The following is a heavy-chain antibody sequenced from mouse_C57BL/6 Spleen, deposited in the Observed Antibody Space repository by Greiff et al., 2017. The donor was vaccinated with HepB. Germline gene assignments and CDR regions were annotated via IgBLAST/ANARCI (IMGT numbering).Heavy chain of an antibody. Sequence: DVQLVESGGGLVQPKGSLKLSCAASGFTFNTYAMHWVRQAPGKGLEWVARIRSKSSNYATYYADSVKDRFTISRDDSQSMLYLQMNNLKTEDTAMYYCVRSDEGSSDGAMDYWGQGTSVTVAS. CDR3: VRSDEGSSDGAMDY. CDR2: IRSKSSNYAT. J-gene: IGHJ4*01. D-gene: IGHD1-1*01. V-gene: IGHV10-3*01. CDR1: GFTFNTYA.